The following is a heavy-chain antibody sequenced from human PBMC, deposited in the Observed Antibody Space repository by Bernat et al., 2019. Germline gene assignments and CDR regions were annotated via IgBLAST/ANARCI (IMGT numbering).Heavy chain of an antibody. D-gene: IGHD3-10*01. Sequence: QLQLQESGPGLVKPSETLSLTCTVSGGSISSSSYYWGWIRQPPGKGLEWIGSIYYSGSTYYNPSLKSRVTISVDTSKNQFSLKLSSVTAADTAVYYCARVEWFGELFGSYYGMDVLGQGTTVTVSS. V-gene: IGHV4-39*07. CDR3: ARVEWFGELFGSYYGMDV. CDR1: GGSISSSSYY. J-gene: IGHJ6*02. CDR2: IYYSGST.